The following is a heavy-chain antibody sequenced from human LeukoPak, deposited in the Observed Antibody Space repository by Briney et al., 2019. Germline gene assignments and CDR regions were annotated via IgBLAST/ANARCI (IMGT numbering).Heavy chain of an antibody. Sequence: GGSLRLSCAASGFTVSSNYMSWVRQAPGKGLEWVSVIYSGGSTYYADSVKGRFTISRDNSKNTLYLQMNSLRAEDTAVYYCARGNQMYYFDYWGQGTPVTVSS. CDR2: IYSGGST. J-gene: IGHJ4*02. V-gene: IGHV3-66*01. CDR1: GFTVSSNY. D-gene: IGHD1-14*01. CDR3: ARGNQMYYFDY.